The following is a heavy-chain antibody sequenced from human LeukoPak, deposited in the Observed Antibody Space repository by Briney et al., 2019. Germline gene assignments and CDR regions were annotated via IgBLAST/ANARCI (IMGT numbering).Heavy chain of an antibody. CDR2: ISSSSSYI. CDR1: GFTFSSYS. Sequence: GPLRLSCASSGFTFSSYSMNWVRHAPGKGLGWGAFISSSSSYIYYADSVKGRFTISRDNAKNSLYLEMTGLRAEDTAVYCCARDGKKATGTPVGYWGQGTLVTVSS. V-gene: IGHV3-21*01. CDR3: ARDGKKATGTPVGY. D-gene: IGHD4-17*01. J-gene: IGHJ4*02.